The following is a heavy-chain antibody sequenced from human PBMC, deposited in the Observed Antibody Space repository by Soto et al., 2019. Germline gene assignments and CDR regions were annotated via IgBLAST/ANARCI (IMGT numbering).Heavy chain of an antibody. D-gene: IGHD4-17*01. V-gene: IGHV3-53*01. Sequence: PGGSLRLSCAASGFTVSSNYMSWVRQAPGKGLEWVSVIYSGGSTYYADSVKGRFTISRDNSKNTLYLQMNSPRAEDTAVYYCARHTVTTEIDAFDMWGQGTMVTVSS. CDR1: GFTVSSNY. J-gene: IGHJ3*02. CDR3: ARHTVTTEIDAFDM. CDR2: IYSGGST.